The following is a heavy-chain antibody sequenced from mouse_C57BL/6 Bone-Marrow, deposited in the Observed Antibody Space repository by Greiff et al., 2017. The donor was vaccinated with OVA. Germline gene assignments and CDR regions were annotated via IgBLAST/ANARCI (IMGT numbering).Heavy chain of an antibody. J-gene: IGHJ1*03. CDR1: GYTFTSYW. Sequence: QVQLQQPGAELVRPGTSVKLSCKASGYTFTSYWMHWVKQRPGQGLEWIGVIDPSDSYTNYNQKFKGKATLTVDTSSSTAYMQLSSLTSEDSAVYYCARWRLYSNYWDFDVWGTGTTVTVSS. D-gene: IGHD2-5*01. V-gene: IGHV1-59*01. CDR3: ARWRLYSNYWDFDV. CDR2: IDPSDSYT.